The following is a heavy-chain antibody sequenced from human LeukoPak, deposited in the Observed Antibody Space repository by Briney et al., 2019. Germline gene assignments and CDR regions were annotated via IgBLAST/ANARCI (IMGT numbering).Heavy chain of an antibody. V-gene: IGHV1-46*01. CDR3: ARGDAIFGVVHSWSNFDY. D-gene: IGHD3-3*01. Sequence: ASVKVSCKASGYTFTSYYMHWVRQAPAQGIEWMGIINPSGGSRSYAQKFQGRVTMTRDTYTSTVYMQLSSLRSEDTAVYYCARGDAIFGVVHSWSNFDYWGQGTLVTVSS. J-gene: IGHJ4*02. CDR1: GYTFTSYY. CDR2: INPSGGSR.